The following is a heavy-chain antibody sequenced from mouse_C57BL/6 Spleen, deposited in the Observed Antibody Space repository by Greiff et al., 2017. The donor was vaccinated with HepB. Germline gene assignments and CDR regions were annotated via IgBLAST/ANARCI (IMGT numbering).Heavy chain of an antibody. CDR2: IHPNSGST. Sequence: QVQLQQPGAELVKPGASVKLSCKASGYTFTSYWMHWVKQRPGQGLEWIGMIHPNSGSTNYNEKFKSKATLTVDKSSSTAYMQLSSLTSEDSAVYYCVFYYYGSPGYFDVWGTGTTVTVSS. CDR1: GYTFTSYW. CDR3: VFYYYGSPGYFDV. J-gene: IGHJ1*03. D-gene: IGHD1-1*01. V-gene: IGHV1-64*01.